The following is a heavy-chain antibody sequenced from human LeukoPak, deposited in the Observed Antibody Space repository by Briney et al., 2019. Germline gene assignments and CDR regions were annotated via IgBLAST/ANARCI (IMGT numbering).Heavy chain of an antibody. CDR2: IYYSGST. Sequence: PSETLSLTCTVSGGSISSYYWSWIRQPPGKGLEWIGYIYYSGSTNYNPSLKSRVTISVDTSKNQFSLKLSSVTAADTAVYYCARGMEGTFYFDYWGQGTLVTVSS. CDR1: GGSISSYY. V-gene: IGHV4-59*01. J-gene: IGHJ4*02. D-gene: IGHD1-1*01. CDR3: ARGMEGTFYFDY.